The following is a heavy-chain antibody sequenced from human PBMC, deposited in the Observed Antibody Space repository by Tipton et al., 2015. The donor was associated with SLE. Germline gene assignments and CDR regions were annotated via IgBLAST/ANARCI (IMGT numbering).Heavy chain of an antibody. Sequence: TLSLTCTVSGGSISGGRHFWGWVRQPPGKGLQWIGNMYYNGDAYYNPALKSRVTISVDTSKNQFSLRLSSVTAADTAVYYCARRYIIPAADDWFDPWGQGTLVTVSS. CDR1: GGSISGGRHF. CDR3: ARRYIIPAADDWFDP. CDR2: MYYNGDA. J-gene: IGHJ5*02. D-gene: IGHD5-24*01. V-gene: IGHV4-39*01.